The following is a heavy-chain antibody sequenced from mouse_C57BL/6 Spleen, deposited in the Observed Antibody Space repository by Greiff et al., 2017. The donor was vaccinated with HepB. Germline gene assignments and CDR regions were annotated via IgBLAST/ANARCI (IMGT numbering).Heavy chain of an antibody. Sequence: VQLQQSGAELVRPGTSVKVSCKASGYAFTNYLIEWVKQRPGQGLEWIGVINPGSGGTNYNEKFKGKATLTADKSSSTAYMQLSSLTSEDSAVYFCARSIYYYVSSYYFDYWGQGTTLTVSS. J-gene: IGHJ2*01. CDR3: ARSIYYYVSSYYFDY. D-gene: IGHD1-1*01. CDR1: GYAFTNYL. CDR2: INPGSGGT. V-gene: IGHV1-54*01.